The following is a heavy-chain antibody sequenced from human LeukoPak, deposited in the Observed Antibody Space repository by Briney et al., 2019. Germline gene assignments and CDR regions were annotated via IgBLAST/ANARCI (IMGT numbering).Heavy chain of an antibody. CDR2: IWYDGSNK. D-gene: IGHD3-16*02. CDR1: GFTFSSYG. Sequence: PGGSLRLSCAASGFTFSSYGMHWVRQAPGKGLEWVAVIWYDGSNKYYADSVKGRFTISRDNSKDTLYLQMNSLRAEDTAVYYCARAFGGVIVGGYWGQGTLVTVSS. V-gene: IGHV3-33*01. J-gene: IGHJ4*02. CDR3: ARAFGGVIVGGY.